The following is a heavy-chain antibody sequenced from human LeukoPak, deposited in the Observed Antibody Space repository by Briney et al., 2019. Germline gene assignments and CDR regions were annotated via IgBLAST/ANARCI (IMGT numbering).Heavy chain of an antibody. CDR1: GYTFTGYY. V-gene: IGHV1-2*02. CDR2: ISPNSGGT. D-gene: IGHD2-15*01. CDR3: AREEVVVAATNAFDI. J-gene: IGHJ3*02. Sequence: ASVKVSCKASGYTFTGYYMHWVRQAPGQGLEWMGWISPNSGGTNYAQKFQGRVTMTRDTSISTAYMELSRLRSDDTAVYYCAREEVVVAATNAFDIWGQGTMVTVSS.